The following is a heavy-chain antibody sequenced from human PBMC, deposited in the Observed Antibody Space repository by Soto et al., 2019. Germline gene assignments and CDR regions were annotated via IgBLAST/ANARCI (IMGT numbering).Heavy chain of an antibody. V-gene: IGHV3-30-3*01. CDR1: GFTFSSYA. CDR2: ISYDGSNK. J-gene: IGHJ6*02. D-gene: IGHD2-2*01. CDR3: ARVRDQLLFYYHYGMDV. Sequence: SGGSLRLSCAASGFTFSSYAMHWVRQAPGKGLEWVAVISYDGSNKYYADSVKGRFTISRDNSKNTLYLQMNSLRAEDMAVYNCARVRDQLLFYYHYGMDVWGQGTTVTVSS.